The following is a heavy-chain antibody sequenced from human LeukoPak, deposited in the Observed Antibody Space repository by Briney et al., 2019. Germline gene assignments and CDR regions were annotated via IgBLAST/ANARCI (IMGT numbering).Heavy chain of an antibody. CDR1: GFNFNMFA. CDR3: AKEQRIRHCSEGVCMEGYYFDC. Sequence: GGSLRLSCTGSGFNFNMFAMNWVRQAPGQGLEWVSGLSRGGGTTNYADSVKGRFTISRDKSKNMVFLQMNSLRPEDTAVYYCAKEQRIRHCSEGVCMEGYYFDCWSQGSLVTVSS. V-gene: IGHV3-23*01. CDR2: LSRGGGTT. D-gene: IGHD2-8*01. J-gene: IGHJ4*02.